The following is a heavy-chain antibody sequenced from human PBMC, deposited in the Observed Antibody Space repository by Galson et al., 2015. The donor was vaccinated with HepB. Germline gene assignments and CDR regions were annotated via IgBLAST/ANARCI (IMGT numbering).Heavy chain of an antibody. CDR2: IWYDGSNK. Sequence: SLRLSCAASGFTFSAYGMHWVRQAPGKGLEWVAVIWYDGSNKYYTDSVKGRFTISRDNSKNTLYLQMNSLRAEDTAVYYCAREQWLRLVSYGMDVWGQGTTVTVSS. V-gene: IGHV3-33*08. D-gene: IGHD5-12*01. J-gene: IGHJ6*02. CDR1: GFTFSAYG. CDR3: AREQWLRLVSYGMDV.